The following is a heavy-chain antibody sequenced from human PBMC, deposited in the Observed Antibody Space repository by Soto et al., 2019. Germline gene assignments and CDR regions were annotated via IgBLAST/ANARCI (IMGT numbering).Heavy chain of an antibody. Sequence: TSETLSLTCALSGYSISSGYNWGWIRQPPERGLEWIGSIYHSGSTYYNPSLKSRVTISVDTSKNQFSLKLSSVTAADTAVYYCARDRVLLNFWSGVYYYYGMDVWGQGTTVTVSS. CDR2: IYHSGST. CDR1: GYSISSGYN. V-gene: IGHV4-38-2*02. D-gene: IGHD3-3*01. J-gene: IGHJ6*02. CDR3: ARDRVLLNFWSGVYYYYGMDV.